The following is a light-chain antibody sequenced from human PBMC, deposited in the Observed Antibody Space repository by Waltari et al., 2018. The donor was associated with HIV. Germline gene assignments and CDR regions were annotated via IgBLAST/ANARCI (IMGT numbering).Light chain of an antibody. V-gene: IGKV4-1*01. CDR2: WAS. CDR1: QSVFHSSNSNNY. J-gene: IGKJ5*01. Sequence: DIVMTQSPDSLVVSLGERATIACKSSQSVFHSSNSNNYLAWYQHKPGQSPKLLLYWASTREFGVPDRFSGSGSGTDFTLTINSLQAEDAAVYYCLQYYSTPSFGQGTRLESK. CDR3: LQYYSTPS.